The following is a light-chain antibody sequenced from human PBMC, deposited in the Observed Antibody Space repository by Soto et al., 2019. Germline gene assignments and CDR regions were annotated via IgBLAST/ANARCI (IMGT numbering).Light chain of an antibody. J-gene: IGLJ2*01. CDR2: GDS. Sequence: QSALTQPASVSGSPGQSITISCTGTTSDVGSYNLVSWYQQHPGKAPKLMIYGDSKRPSGVSNRFSGSKSGNTASLTISGLQAEDEADYYCFAYAGTSTVVFGGGTKLTVL. CDR1: TSDVGSYNL. V-gene: IGLV2-23*01. CDR3: FAYAGTSTVV.